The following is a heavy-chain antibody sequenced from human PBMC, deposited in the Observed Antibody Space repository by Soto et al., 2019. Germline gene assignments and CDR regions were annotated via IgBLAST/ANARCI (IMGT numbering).Heavy chain of an antibody. Sequence: PGGSLRLSCAASGFTFSSYGMHWVRQAPGKGLEWVAVIWYDGSNKYYADSVKGRFTISRDNSKNTLYLQMNSLRAEDTAVYYCARDSGSYRPGYFDLWGRGTLVTVSS. J-gene: IGHJ2*01. D-gene: IGHD1-26*01. V-gene: IGHV3-33*01. CDR2: IWYDGSNK. CDR1: GFTFSSYG. CDR3: ARDSGSYRPGYFDL.